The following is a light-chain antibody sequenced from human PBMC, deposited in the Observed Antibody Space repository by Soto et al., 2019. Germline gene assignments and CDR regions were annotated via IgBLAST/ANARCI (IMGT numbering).Light chain of an antibody. V-gene: IGKV1-6*01. CDR3: LHEYNYPRT. CDR1: QGINNE. Sequence: AIQITQSTSSLSASVGDRVTMTCRASQGINNELAWYQQKPGKAPKLLIYAASNLHSGVPSRFSGSGSGTDFALTISSLQPEDFATYFCLHEYNYPRTLGQGTKVE. CDR2: AAS. J-gene: IGKJ1*01.